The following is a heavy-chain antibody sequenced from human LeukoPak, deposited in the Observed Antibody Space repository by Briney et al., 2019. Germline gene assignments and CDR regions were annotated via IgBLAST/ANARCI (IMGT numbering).Heavy chain of an antibody. CDR3: ARRSSIGSPLFDY. CDR2: IYPDDPDT. CDR1: GYDFSNYW. D-gene: IGHD5/OR15-5a*01. V-gene: IGHV5-51*01. J-gene: IGHJ4*02. Sequence: GESLKISCKGFGYDFSNYWIGWVRQMPGKGLEWMGIIYPDDPDTRYSPSFEGQVTVSAAKSISTAYLQWSSLKTSDTAMYYCARRSSIGSPLFDYWGQGTLVTVSS.